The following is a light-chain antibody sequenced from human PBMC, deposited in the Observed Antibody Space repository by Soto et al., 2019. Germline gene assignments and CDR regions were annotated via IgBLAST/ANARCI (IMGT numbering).Light chain of an antibody. J-gene: IGKJ1*01. CDR3: QQYDHWPPAT. V-gene: IGKV3-15*01. Sequence: EIVMTQSPATLSMSPGERVTLSCRASQSISSSLAWYQQKRCQAPRLLMYDVSTRATGVPARFSGSGSGTEFTLTISSLQSEDFALYYCQQYDHWPPATFGQGTEVEIK. CDR1: QSISSS. CDR2: DVS.